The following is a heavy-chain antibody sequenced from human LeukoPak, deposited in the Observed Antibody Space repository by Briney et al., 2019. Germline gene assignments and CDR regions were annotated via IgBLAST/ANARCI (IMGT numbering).Heavy chain of an antibody. CDR2: IYTSGST. Sequence: SETLSLTCSVSGGSISSTTYYWSWIRQPAEKGLEWIGRIYTSGSTIYNPSLKSRVTISVDTSKNQFSLKLSSVTAADTTVYFCARHWGDNGGPNDYWGQGTLVTVSS. CDR1: GGSISSTTYY. D-gene: IGHD4-23*01. V-gene: IGHV4-61*02. CDR3: ARHWGDNGGPNDY. J-gene: IGHJ4*02.